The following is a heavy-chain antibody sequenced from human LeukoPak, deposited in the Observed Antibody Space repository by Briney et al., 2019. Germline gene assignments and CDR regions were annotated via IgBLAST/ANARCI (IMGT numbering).Heavy chain of an antibody. D-gene: IGHD3-10*01. CDR2: ISSSSSYI. J-gene: IGHJ4*02. V-gene: IGHV3-21*01. CDR1: GFTFSSYS. CDR3: ARPRSSGSYRDY. Sequence: PGGSLRLSCAASGFTFSSYSMNWVRQAPGKGLEWVSSISSSSSYIYYADSVKGRFTISRDNAKNSLYLQMNSLRAEDTAVYYCARPRSSGSYRDYWGQGTLVTVSS.